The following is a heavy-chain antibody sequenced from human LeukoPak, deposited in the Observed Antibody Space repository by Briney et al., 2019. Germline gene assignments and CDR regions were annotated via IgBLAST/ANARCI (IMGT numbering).Heavy chain of an antibody. D-gene: IGHD1-20*01. CDR2: IRSKAYGGTT. J-gene: IGHJ4*02. CDR1: GFTFGDYA. V-gene: IGHV3-49*03. CDR3: TIVRSRYNWNDGSQYYFDY. Sequence: GGSLRLSCTASGFTFGDYAMSWFRQAPGKGLEWVGFIRSKAYGGTTEYAASVKGRSTISRDDSKSIAYLQMNSLKTEDTAVYYCTIVRSRYNWNDGSQYYFDYWGQGTLVTVSS.